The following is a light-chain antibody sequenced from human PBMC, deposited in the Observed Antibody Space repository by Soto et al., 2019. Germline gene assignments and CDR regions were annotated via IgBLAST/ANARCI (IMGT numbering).Light chain of an antibody. Sequence: QSALTQPPSVSGAPGQRVTISCTGSSSNIGAGYDVHWYQQLPGTAPKLLIYGNSNRPSGVPDRLSGSKSGTSASLAITGLQGDDEADYYCQSYDSSLSGSVFGGGTKVTVL. CDR3: QSYDSSLSGSV. CDR2: GNS. V-gene: IGLV1-40*01. CDR1: SSNIGAGYD. J-gene: IGLJ2*01.